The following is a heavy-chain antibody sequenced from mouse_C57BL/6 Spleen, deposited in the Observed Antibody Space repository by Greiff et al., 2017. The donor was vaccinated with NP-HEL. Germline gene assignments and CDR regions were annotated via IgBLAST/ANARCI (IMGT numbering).Heavy chain of an antibody. CDR1: GYTFTSYW. CDR3: AKHTRRYYAMGY. CDR2: INPSNGGT. J-gene: IGHJ4*01. Sequence: VQLQQPGTELVKPGASVKLSCKASGYTFTSYWMHWVKQRPGQGLEWIGNINPSNGGTNYIEKFKSKATLTADKSSSTAYMQLSSLTSEDSAVYYCAKHTRRYYAMGYWGQGTSVTVSA. D-gene: IGHD5-1-1*01. V-gene: IGHV1-53*01.